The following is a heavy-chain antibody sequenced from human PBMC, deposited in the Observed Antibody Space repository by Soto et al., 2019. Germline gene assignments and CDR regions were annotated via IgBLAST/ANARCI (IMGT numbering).Heavy chain of an antibody. CDR1: GYTFTSYG. Sequence: ASVKVSCKASGYTFTSYGISWVRQAPGQGLEWMGWISAYNGNTNYAQKLRGRVTMTTDTSTSTAYMELRSLRSDDTAVYYCARVRGLTMIVVAGDYWGQGTLVTVSS. J-gene: IGHJ4*02. CDR2: ISAYNGNT. V-gene: IGHV1-18*01. CDR3: ARVRGLTMIVVAGDY. D-gene: IGHD3-22*01.